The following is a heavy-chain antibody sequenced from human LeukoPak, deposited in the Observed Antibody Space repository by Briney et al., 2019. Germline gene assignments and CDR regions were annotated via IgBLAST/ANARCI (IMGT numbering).Heavy chain of an antibody. CDR1: GFTFSSYW. V-gene: IGHV3-21*01. CDR3: ARGFRGSYPYP. Sequence: GGSLRLSCAASGFTFSSYWMSWVRQAPGKGLEWVSSISSSSSYIYYADSVKGRFTISRDNAKNSLYLQMNSLRAEDTAVYYCARGFRGSYPYPWGQGTLVTVSS. J-gene: IGHJ5*02. D-gene: IGHD1-26*01. CDR2: ISSSSSYI.